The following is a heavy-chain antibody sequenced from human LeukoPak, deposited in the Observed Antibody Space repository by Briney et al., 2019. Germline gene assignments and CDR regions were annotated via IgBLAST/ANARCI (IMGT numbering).Heavy chain of an antibody. CDR2: ISSNGGSA. V-gene: IGHV3-64D*09. D-gene: IGHD2-8*01. CDR1: GFTFSSCA. CDR3: VRLAYCTDGVCRGSRWFDP. J-gene: IGHJ5*02. Sequence: PGGSLRLSCSASGFTFSSCAMHWVRQAPGKGLEHVSAISSNGGSAYYADSVKGRFTISRDNSKSTLYLQMSSLRADDTAVYYCVRLAYCTDGVCRGSRWFDPWGQGTLVTVSS.